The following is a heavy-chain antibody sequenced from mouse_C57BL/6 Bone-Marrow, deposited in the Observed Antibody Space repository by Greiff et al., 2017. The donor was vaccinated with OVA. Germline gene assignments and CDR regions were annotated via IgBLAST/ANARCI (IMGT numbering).Heavy chain of an antibody. CDR3: AIRDLIYYGSSYPYCYFDV. CDR2: IHPSDSDT. CDR1: GYTFTSYW. V-gene: IGHV1-74*01. D-gene: IGHD1-1*01. Sequence: QVQLQQPGAELVKPGASVKVSCKASGYTFTSYWMHWVKQRPGQGLEWIGRIHPSDSDTNYNQKFKGKATLTVDKSSSTAYMQLSSLTSEDSAVYYCAIRDLIYYGSSYPYCYFDVWGTGTTVTVSS. J-gene: IGHJ1*03.